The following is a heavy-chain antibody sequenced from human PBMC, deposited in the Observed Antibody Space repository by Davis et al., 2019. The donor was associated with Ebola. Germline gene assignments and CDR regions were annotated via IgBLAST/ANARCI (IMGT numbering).Heavy chain of an antibody. D-gene: IGHD6-19*01. CDR3: AKDQWGSGWYSPTDY. CDR1: GFTFRSYA. CDR2: ISGSGGST. Sequence: GESLKISCAASGFTFRSYAMSWVRQAPGKGLEWVSAISGSGGSTYYADSVKGRFTISRDNSKNTLYLQMNSLRAEDTAVYYCAKDQWGSGWYSPTDYWGQGTLVTVSS. J-gene: IGHJ4*02. V-gene: IGHV3-23*01.